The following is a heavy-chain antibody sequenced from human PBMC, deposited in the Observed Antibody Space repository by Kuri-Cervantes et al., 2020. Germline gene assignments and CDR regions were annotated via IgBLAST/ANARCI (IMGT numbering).Heavy chain of an antibody. J-gene: IGHJ6*02. V-gene: IGHV3-30*03. D-gene: IGHD3-10*01. CDR2: ISYDGSNK. CDR3: AREWNYYGSGSYSGYYYGMDV. Sequence: GGSLRLSCAASGFTFSSYGMHWVRQAPGKGLEWVAVISYDGSNKYYADSVKGRFTISRDNSKNTLYLQMNSLRAEDTAVYYCAREWNYYGSGSYSGYYYGMDVRGQGTTVTVSS. CDR1: GFTFSSYG.